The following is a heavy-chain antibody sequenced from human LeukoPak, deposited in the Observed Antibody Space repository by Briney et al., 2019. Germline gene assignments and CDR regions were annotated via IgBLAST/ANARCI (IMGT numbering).Heavy chain of an antibody. CDR1: GFTFSTYA. Sequence: GGSLRLSCAASGFTFSTYAMSWVRQAPGKGLEWVSSISDGGANTHFADSVKGRFTISRDNSKNTLYLQMNSLRAEDTALYYCGRGGSSWLYCFEYWGQGTPVTVSS. CDR2: ISDGGANT. V-gene: IGHV3-23*01. D-gene: IGHD6-13*01. CDR3: GRGGSSWLYCFEY. J-gene: IGHJ4*02.